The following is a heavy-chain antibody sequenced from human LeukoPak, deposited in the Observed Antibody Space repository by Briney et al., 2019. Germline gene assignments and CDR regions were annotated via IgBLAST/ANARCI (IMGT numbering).Heavy chain of an antibody. V-gene: IGHV3-23*01. J-gene: IGHJ1*01. CDR1: GFTFSSYA. CDR3: AKGGSGWSASFHH. CDR2: LSGSGGST. Sequence: PGGSLRLSCAASGFTFSSYAMNWVRQAPAKGLEWVSGLSGSGGSTYYADSVKGRFTISRDISKNTLYLQMNSLRAEDTAVYYCAKGGSGWSASFHHWGQGTLVTVS. D-gene: IGHD6-13*01.